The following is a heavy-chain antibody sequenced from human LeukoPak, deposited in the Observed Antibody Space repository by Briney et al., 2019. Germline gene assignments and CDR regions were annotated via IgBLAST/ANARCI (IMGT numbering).Heavy chain of an antibody. CDR1: GSTFSSYW. D-gene: IGHD3-16*01. CDR3: ASDPVMATWYCHL. CDR2: INSDGSST. Sequence: PGGSLRLSCAASGSTFSSYWMHWVRQAPGKGLVWVSSINSDGSSTSYADSVKGRFTISRDNAKNTLYLQMNSLRAEDTAVYYCASDPVMATWYCHLWGRGTLVTVSS. V-gene: IGHV3-74*01. J-gene: IGHJ2*01.